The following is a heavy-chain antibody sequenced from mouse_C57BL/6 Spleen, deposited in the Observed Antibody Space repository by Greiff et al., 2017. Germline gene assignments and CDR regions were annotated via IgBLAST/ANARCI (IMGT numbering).Heavy chain of an antibody. J-gene: IGHJ4*01. D-gene: IGHD1-1*01. V-gene: IGHV3-6*01. CDR1: GYSITSGYY. CDR2: ISYDGSN. Sequence: VQLQQSGPGLVKPSQSLSLTCSVTGYSITSGYYWNWIRQFPGNKLEWMGYISYDGSNNYNPSLKNRISITRDTSKNQFFLKLNSVTTEDTATYYCARGGYYGSSYEYYAMDYWGQGTSVTVSS. CDR3: ARGGYYGSSYEYYAMDY.